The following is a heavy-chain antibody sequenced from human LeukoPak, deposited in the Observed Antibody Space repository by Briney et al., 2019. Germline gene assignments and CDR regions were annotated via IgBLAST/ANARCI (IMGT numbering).Heavy chain of an antibody. V-gene: IGHV1-18*01. D-gene: IGHD2-2*01. CDR3: ARDCSSTSCYL. Sequence: ASVKVSCKASGYSFTSYGISWVRQAPGQGLEWMGWISAYNGNTNYAQKLQGRVTMTTDTSTSTAYMGLRSLRSDDTAVYYCARDCSSTSCYLWGQGTLVTVSS. CDR1: GYSFTSYG. J-gene: IGHJ4*02. CDR2: ISAYNGNT.